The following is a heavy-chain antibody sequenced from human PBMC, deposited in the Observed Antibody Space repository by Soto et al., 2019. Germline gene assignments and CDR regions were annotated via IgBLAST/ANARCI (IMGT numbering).Heavy chain of an antibody. Sequence: ASVKVSCKASGYTFTSYDINWVRQATGQGLEWMGWMNPNSGNTAYAQKFQGRVAMTRNTSISTAYMELSSLRFEDTAVYYCARERGDAFDIWGQGTMVTVSS. D-gene: IGHD1-1*01. V-gene: IGHV1-8*01. CDR3: ARERGDAFDI. J-gene: IGHJ3*02. CDR2: MNPNSGNT. CDR1: GYTFTSYD.